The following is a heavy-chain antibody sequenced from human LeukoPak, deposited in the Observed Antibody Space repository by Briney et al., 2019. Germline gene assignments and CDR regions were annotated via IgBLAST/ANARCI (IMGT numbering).Heavy chain of an antibody. CDR3: ARDRGGVWISFDY. V-gene: IGHV4-59*01. D-gene: IGHD3-16*01. J-gene: IGHJ4*02. CDR1: GGSISSSY. CDR2: IYNSGNT. Sequence: SETLSLTCTVSGGSISSSYWSWIRQPPGRGLEWIGYIYNSGNTNYNPSLKSRVTISVGTSKNQFSLKLSSVTVADTAVYYCARDRGGVWISFDYWGQGTLVTVSS.